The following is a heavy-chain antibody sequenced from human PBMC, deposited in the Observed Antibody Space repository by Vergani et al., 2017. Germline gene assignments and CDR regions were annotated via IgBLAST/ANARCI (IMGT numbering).Heavy chain of an antibody. CDR1: GFTFSSYW. J-gene: IGHJ3*02. CDR3: ARVSRWEAGNAFDI. D-gene: IGHD6-19*01. V-gene: IGHV3-7*01. CDR2: IKQDGSEK. Sequence: EVQLVESGGGLVQPGGSLRLSCAASGFTFSSYWMSWVRQAPGKGLEWVANIKQDGSEKYYVDSVKGRFTISRDNAKNSLYLQMNSLRAEDTAVYYCARVSRWEAGNAFDIWGQGTMVTVSS.